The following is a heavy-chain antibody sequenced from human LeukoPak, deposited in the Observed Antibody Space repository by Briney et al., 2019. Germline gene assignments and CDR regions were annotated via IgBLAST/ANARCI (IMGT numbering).Heavy chain of an antibody. J-gene: IGHJ1*01. D-gene: IGHD6-19*01. CDR1: GFIFSSYS. CDR2: HSFSDTPI. V-gene: IGHV3-48*01. CDR3: VRLLSSSGSNQILQH. Sequence: GGSLRLSCVASGFIFSSYSMNWVRQAPGKGLDWISYHSFSDTPIVYADSVKGRFTISRDNAKNSLYLQMNSLRAEDTAVYYCVRLLSSSGSNQILQHWGQGTLVIVSS.